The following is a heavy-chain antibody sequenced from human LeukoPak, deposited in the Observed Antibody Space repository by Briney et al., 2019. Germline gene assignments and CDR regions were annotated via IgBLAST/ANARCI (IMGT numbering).Heavy chain of an antibody. V-gene: IGHV4-39*07. CDR3: ARATYYDILTGAFDI. CDR2: IYYSGST. CDR1: GGSISSSSYY. D-gene: IGHD3-9*01. Sequence: KPSETLSLTCTVSGGSISSSSYYWGWIRQPPGKGLEWIGSIYYSGSTYYNPSLKSRVTISVDTSKNQFSLKLSSVTAADTAVYYCARATYYDILTGAFDIWGQGTMVTVSS. J-gene: IGHJ3*02.